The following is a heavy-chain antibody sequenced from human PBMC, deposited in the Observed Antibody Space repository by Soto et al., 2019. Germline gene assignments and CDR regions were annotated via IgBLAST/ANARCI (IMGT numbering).Heavy chain of an antibody. CDR2: ISGSGGST. CDR3: AKDLVYSHESLGLDAFDS. D-gene: IGHD6-13*01. Sequence: GGSLRLSCAASGFTFSSYAMSWVRQAPGKGLEWVSAISGSGGSTYYADSVKGRFTISRDNSKNTLYLQMNSLRAEDTAVYYCAKDLVYSHESLGLDAFDSRGQGTMDTVSS. CDR1: GFTFSSYA. J-gene: IGHJ3*02. V-gene: IGHV3-23*01.